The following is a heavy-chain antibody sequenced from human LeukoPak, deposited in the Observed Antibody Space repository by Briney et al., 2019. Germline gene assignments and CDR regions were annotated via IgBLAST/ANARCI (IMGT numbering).Heavy chain of an antibody. J-gene: IGHJ4*02. V-gene: IGHV3-23*01. Sequence: QPGGSLRLSCAASGFTFSNYAMNWVRQAPGKGLEWVSTIISGSSGNPYYADSVKGRFTISIDNSNSALYLQRNSLTAEDTAVYYCAKGDWSDYSSSSYSNYWGQGTLVTVSS. CDR1: GFTFSNYA. CDR3: AKGDWSDYSSSSYSNY. CDR2: IISGSSGNP. D-gene: IGHD6-13*01.